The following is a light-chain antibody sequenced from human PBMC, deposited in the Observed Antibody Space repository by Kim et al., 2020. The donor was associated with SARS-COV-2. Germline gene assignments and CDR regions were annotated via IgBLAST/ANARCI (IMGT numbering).Light chain of an antibody. V-gene: IGLV3-21*04. CDR1: NIGSKS. Sequence: SYELTQPPSVSVAPGKTARITCGGNNIGSKSVHWYQQKPGQAPVLVIYYDSDRPSGIPERFSGSNSGNTATLTINRVEAGDEADYYCQVWDSSSDHRVFG. CDR3: QVWDSSSDHRV. J-gene: IGLJ3*02. CDR2: YDS.